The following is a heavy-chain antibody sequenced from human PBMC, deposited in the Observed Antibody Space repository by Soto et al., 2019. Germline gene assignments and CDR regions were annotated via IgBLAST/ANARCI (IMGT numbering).Heavy chain of an antibody. CDR3: VRVLYDSGVVAF. Sequence: QLVESGGGLFQAGGSTRLSCLASGFTVSRYDMAWVRQAPGKGLEWASIIQTGGSTYYTDSAQGRFNISRDNSRNTVYLQMRSLRVEDPGVYSCVRVLYDSGVVAFWGQGSPITVS. V-gene: IGHV3-53*01. CDR2: IQTGGST. J-gene: IGHJ4*02. CDR1: GFTVSRYD. D-gene: IGHD5-12*01.